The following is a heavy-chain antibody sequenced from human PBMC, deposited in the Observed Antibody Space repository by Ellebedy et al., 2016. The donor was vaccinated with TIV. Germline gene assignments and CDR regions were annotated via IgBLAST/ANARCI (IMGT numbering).Heavy chain of an antibody. CDR3: ARQTVATSVNDAFDI. D-gene: IGHD4-17*01. Sequence: GESLKISCAASGFTFRYSYMSSVRQPPGKGLEWVANIKQDGSEKYYVDSVKGRFTISRDNAKNSLYLQMNSLRAEDTAVYYCARQTVATSVNDAFDIWGLGTVVTVSS. CDR2: IKQDGSEK. CDR1: GFTFRYSY. V-gene: IGHV3-7*01. J-gene: IGHJ3*02.